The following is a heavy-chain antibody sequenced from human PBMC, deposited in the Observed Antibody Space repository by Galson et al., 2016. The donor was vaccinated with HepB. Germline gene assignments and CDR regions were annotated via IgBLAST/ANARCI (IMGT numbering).Heavy chain of an antibody. CDR2: VFYSGGT. D-gene: IGHD3-10*01. CDR1: GASVSVDNYY. V-gene: IGHV4-61*01. Sequence: ETLSLTSSVAGASVSVDNYYWRWTRQSPGRPMEWVGYVFYSGGTNYNPHLKSRLTISVDTSKNLFYLKLSSVSAADTAVYCCARGMVRRGWYYGMDVWGQGTTVTVSS. CDR3: ARGMVRRGWYYGMDV. J-gene: IGHJ6*02.